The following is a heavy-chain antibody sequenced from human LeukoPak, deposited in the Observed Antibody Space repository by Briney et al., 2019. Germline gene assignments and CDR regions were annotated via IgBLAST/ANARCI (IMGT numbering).Heavy chain of an antibody. J-gene: IGHJ4*02. Sequence: GGSLRLSCAASGFTFSSYWMHWVRQAPGKGLVWVSRINTDGSSTSYADSVKGRFTISRDNAKNTLYLQMNSLRAEDTAVYYCAGDGGYCSGGSCDPYYWGQGTLVTVSS. V-gene: IGHV3-74*01. CDR1: GFTFSSYW. CDR3: AGDGGYCSGGSCDPYY. D-gene: IGHD2-15*01. CDR2: INTDGSST.